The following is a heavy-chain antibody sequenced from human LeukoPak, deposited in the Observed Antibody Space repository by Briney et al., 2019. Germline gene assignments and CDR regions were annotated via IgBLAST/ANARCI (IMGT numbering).Heavy chain of an antibody. V-gene: IGHV3-21*01. Sequence: AGSLRLSCAASGFSISSYSMNWVRQAPGKGLKWVSSISISSTYIYYADSVRGRFTISRDNAKNSLLLRMNSLRAEDTGVYFCARVWSPPYTSSWPDYFDHWGQGTLVTVSS. CDR2: ISISSTYI. J-gene: IGHJ4*02. D-gene: IGHD2-2*01. CDR1: GFSISSYS. CDR3: ARVWSPPYTSSWPDYFDH.